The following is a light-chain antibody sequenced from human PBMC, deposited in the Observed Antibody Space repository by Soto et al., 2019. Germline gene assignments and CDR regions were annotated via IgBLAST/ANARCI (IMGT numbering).Light chain of an antibody. V-gene: IGLV1-44*01. Sequence: QSVLTQPPSASGTPGQRVTISCSGSSSNIGSNTVNWYQQFPGTAPKLLIYSNNRRPSGVPDRFSGSKSGTSASLAISGLQSEDEADYYGAAWDDSLNGPVFGGGTKVTVL. J-gene: IGLJ2*01. CDR1: SSNIGSNT. CDR2: SNN. CDR3: AAWDDSLNGPV.